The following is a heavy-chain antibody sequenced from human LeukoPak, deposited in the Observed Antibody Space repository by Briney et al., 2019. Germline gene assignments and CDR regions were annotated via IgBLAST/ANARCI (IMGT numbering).Heavy chain of an antibody. CDR2: IIPLVRTT. D-gene: IGHD2-15*01. CDR1: GGNFPRFV. Sequence: GSSVKVSCKASGGNFPRFVINWMRQAPGQGLEWVGGIIPLVRTTDYAQRFQGRVTITADESTSTAYMDLTSLRHEDTAVYYCATRLINDLVVVPFGMGGGHYYFGAEVWGQGTTVTVSS. CDR3: ATRLINDLVVVPFGMGGGHYYFGAEV. J-gene: IGHJ6*01. V-gene: IGHV1-69*01.